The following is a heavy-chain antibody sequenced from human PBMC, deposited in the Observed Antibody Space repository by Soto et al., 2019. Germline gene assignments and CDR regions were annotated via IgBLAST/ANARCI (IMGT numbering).Heavy chain of an antibody. V-gene: IGHV4-59*01. CDR3: ARDGATVTSGGMDV. Sequence: SETLSLTCTVSGGSISSYYWSWIRQPPGKGLEWIGYIYYSGSTNYNPSLKSRVTISVDTSKNQFSLKLSSVTAADTAVYYCARDGATVTSGGMDVWGKGTTVTVS. CDR2: IYYSGST. J-gene: IGHJ6*04. D-gene: IGHD4-17*01. CDR1: GGSISSYY.